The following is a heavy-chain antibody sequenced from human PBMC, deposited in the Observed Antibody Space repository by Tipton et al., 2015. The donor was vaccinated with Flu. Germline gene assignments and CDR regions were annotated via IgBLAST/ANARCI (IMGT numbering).Heavy chain of an antibody. CDR1: GDAIYNTRYC. CDR2: IHYSGST. CDR3: ARVKTAAGSWCDP. D-gene: IGHD6-13*01. V-gene: IGHV4-39*01. J-gene: IGHJ5*02. Sequence: GLVKPSETLSLTCAVSGDAIYNTRYCWGWIRQPPGKGLEWMGDIHYSGSTYNNPPLKSRVTMSVDMSKNQFSLKLASVTAADTAVYYCARVKTAAGSWCDPWGQGTLVTVSS.